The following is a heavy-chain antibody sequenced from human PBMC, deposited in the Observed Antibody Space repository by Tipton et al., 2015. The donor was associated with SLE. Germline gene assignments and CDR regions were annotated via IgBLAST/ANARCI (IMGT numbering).Heavy chain of an antibody. J-gene: IGHJ4*02. D-gene: IGHD5-12*01. CDR1: GGSISSYY. CDR2: IYYSGST. V-gene: IGHV4-59*01. Sequence: LRLSCTVSGGSISSYYWSWIRQPPGKGLEWIGYIYYSGSTNYNPSLKSRVTISVDTSKNQFSLKLSSVTAADTAVYYCASGGVGGYDYFDYWGQGTLVTVSS. CDR3: ASGGVGGYDYFDY.